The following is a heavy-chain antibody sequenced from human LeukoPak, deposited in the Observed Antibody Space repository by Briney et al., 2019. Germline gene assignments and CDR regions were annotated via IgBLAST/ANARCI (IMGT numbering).Heavy chain of an antibody. CDR1: GFTFSSYS. D-gene: IGHD2-2*02. Sequence: GGSLRLSCAASGFTFSSYSMNWVRQAPGKGLEWVSSISSSSSYIYYADSVKGRFTISRDNAKNSLHLQMNSLRAEDTAVYYCARVGTPSIVVVPAAIRNWGQGTLVTVSS. CDR3: ARVGTPSIVVVPAAIRN. V-gene: IGHV3-21*01. J-gene: IGHJ4*02. CDR2: ISSSSSYI.